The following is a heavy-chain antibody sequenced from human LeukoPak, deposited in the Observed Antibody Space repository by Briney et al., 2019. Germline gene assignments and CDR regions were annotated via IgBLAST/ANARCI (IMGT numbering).Heavy chain of an antibody. V-gene: IGHV3-48*03. CDR3: ARDGSGSYMDY. Sequence: PGGSLRLSCAASGFTFSSYEMNWVRQAPGKGLEWVSHISSSGSTIYYADSVKGRFTISRDNAKNSLYLQMNSLRAEDTAVYYCARDGSGSYMDYWGQGTLVTVSS. CDR2: ISSSGSTI. J-gene: IGHJ4*02. D-gene: IGHD1-26*01. CDR1: GFTFSSYE.